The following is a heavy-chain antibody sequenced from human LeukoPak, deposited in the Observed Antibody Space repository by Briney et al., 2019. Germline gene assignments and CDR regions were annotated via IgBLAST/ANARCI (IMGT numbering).Heavy chain of an antibody. CDR1: GYTFTGYY. D-gene: IGHD3-3*01. CDR3: ARGVVDLYYMDV. Sequence: ASVKVSCKASGYTFTGYYMHWVRQAPGQGLEWMGWINPNSGGTNYAQKFQGRVTMTTDTSTSTAYMELRSLRSDDTAVYYCARGVVDLYYMDVWGKGTTVTVSS. J-gene: IGHJ6*03. V-gene: IGHV1-2*02. CDR2: INPNSGGT.